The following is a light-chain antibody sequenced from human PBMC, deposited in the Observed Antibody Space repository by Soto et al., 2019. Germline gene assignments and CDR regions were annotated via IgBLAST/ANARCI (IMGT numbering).Light chain of an antibody. J-gene: IGKJ5*01. CDR1: QTVLTN. CDR2: GAS. CDR3: QQYNNLPIT. V-gene: IGKV3-15*01. Sequence: EIVMTQSPATLSMSPGERATLSCRASQTVLTNLAWYQQKPGPAPRLLIYGASTRHTGVPARFSGSGSGTEFTLTISILQSEDFAVYYCQQYNNLPITFGQGTILEIK.